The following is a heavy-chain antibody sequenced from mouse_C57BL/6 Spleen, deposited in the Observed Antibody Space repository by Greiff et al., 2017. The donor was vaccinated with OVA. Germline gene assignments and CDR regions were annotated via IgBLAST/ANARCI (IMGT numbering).Heavy chain of an antibody. CDR3: TGGYYGNYEGYFDV. CDR2: IRLKSDNYAT. CDR1: GFTFSNYW. Sequence: EVMLVESGGGLVQPGGSMKLSCVASGFTFSNYWMNWVRQSPEKGLEWVAQIRLKSDNYATHYAESVKGRFTISRDDSKSSVYLQMNNLRAEDTGIYYCTGGYYGNYEGYFDVWGTGTTVTVSS. D-gene: IGHD2-1*01. J-gene: IGHJ1*03. V-gene: IGHV6-3*01.